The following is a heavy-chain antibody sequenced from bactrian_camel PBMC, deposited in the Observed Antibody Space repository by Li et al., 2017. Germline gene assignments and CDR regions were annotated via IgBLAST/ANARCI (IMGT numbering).Heavy chain of an antibody. CDR1: GFTLNTLP. V-gene: IGHV3S31*01. CDR3: RRGTRWVGYREFAED. CDR2: INSGGSST. D-gene: IGHD5*01. Sequence: VQLVESGGGLVQPGGSLRHSCVASGFTLNTLPMTWVRQPPGKGLECVSPINSGGSSTYYTDSVKGRFTISRDNAKNTLYLQLNRLTREDSAMYYCRRGTRWVGYREFAEDWGQGTQVTVS. J-gene: IGHJ4*01.